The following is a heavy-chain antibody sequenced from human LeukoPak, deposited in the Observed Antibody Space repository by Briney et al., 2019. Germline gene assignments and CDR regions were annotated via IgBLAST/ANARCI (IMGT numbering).Heavy chain of an antibody. V-gene: IGHV3-11*01. CDR1: GFSFSDYY. CDR2: ISVSGTTM. CDR3: ARVGRLQYGDYVAFDY. D-gene: IGHD4-17*01. J-gene: IGHJ4*02. Sequence: GGSLRLSCAASGFSFSDYYMSWIRQAPGKGLEWVSYISVSGTTMYYADSVKGRFTLSRDNAKNSLYLQMNSLRADDTAVYYCARVGRLQYGDYVAFDYWGQGALVTVSS.